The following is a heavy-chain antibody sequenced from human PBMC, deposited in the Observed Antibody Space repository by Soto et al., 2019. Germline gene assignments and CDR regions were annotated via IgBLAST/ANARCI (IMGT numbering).Heavy chain of an antibody. CDR2: IDPSDSYT. V-gene: IGHV5-10-1*01. CDR3: ASVMLLSYGMDV. Sequence: LGESLKISCKGSGYSFTSYWISWVRQMPGKGLEWMGRIDPSDSYTNYSPSFQGHVTISADKSISTAYLQWSSLKASDTAMYYCASVMLLSYGMDVWGQGTTVTVSS. J-gene: IGHJ6*02. D-gene: IGHD3-16*01. CDR1: GYSFTSYW.